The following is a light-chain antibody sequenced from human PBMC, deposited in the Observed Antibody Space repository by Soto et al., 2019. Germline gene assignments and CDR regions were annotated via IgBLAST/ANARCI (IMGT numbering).Light chain of an antibody. J-gene: IGLJ3*02. CDR3: SSYAGSNNLV. V-gene: IGLV2-8*01. CDR1: SSDVGGYNY. CDR2: EVS. Sequence: QSVLTQPPSASGYPGQSVTISCTGTSSDVGGYNYVSWYQQHPGKAPKLMIYEVSERPSGVPDRFSGSKSGNTASLTVSGLQAEHEADYYCSSYAGSNNLVFGGGTKLTVL.